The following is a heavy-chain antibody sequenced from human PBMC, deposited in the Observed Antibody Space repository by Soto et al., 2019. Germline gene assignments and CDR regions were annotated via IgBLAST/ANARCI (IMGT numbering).Heavy chain of an antibody. J-gene: IGHJ4*02. D-gene: IGHD6-6*01. Sequence: PGGSLRLSCAASGFTFSSYGMHWVRQAPGKGLEWVAVISYDGSNKYYADSVKGRFTISRDNSKNTLYLQMNSLRAEDTAVYYCAKDRGAYSSSWLDYWGQGTLVTVSS. CDR2: ISYDGSNK. V-gene: IGHV3-30*18. CDR1: GFTFSSYG. CDR3: AKDRGAYSSSWLDY.